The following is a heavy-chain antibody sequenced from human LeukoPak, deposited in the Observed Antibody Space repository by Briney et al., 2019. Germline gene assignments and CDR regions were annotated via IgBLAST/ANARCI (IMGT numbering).Heavy chain of an antibody. Sequence: SETLSLTCTVSGGSISTYYWSWIRQPPGKGLEWIGYTYYSGSTNYNPSLKSRVTISVDTSKNQFSLKLSSVTAADTAVYYCARPLIVGSKGAFDTWGQGTMVTVSS. CDR1: GGSISTYY. D-gene: IGHD3-22*01. V-gene: IGHV4-59*08. J-gene: IGHJ3*02. CDR3: ARPLIVGSKGAFDT. CDR2: TYYSGST.